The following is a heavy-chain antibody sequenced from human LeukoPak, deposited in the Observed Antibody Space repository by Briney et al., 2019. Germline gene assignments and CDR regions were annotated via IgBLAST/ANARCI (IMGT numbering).Heavy chain of an antibody. D-gene: IGHD3-22*01. Sequence: KPSETLSLTCTVSGGSISTYYWSWIRQPPGKRLEWIGYIDYSGSTNYNPPLKSRVTMSVDMSKNQFSLKLTSVTAADTAIYYCAREAGDSSGCYYLDYWGQGTLVTVSS. CDR1: GGSISTYY. CDR3: AREAGDSSGCYYLDY. J-gene: IGHJ4*02. V-gene: IGHV4-59*01. CDR2: IDYSGST.